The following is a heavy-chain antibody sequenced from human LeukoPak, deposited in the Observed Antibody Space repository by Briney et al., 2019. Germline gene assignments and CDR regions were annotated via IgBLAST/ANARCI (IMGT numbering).Heavy chain of an antibody. V-gene: IGHV3-30*18. CDR3: AKFGYCSSTSCYDAFDI. D-gene: IGHD2-2*01. J-gene: IGHJ3*02. Sequence: GGSLRLSCAASGFTFSSYGMHWVRQAPGKGLEWVAAISYDGSNKYYADSVKGRFTISRDNSKNTLYLQMNSLRAEDTAVYYCAKFGYCSSTSCYDAFDIWGQGTMVTVSS. CDR1: GFTFSSYG. CDR2: ISYDGSNK.